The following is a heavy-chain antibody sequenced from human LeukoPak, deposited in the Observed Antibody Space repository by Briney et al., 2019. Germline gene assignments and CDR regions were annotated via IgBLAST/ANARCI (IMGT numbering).Heavy chain of an antibody. J-gene: IGHJ4*02. Sequence: PSETLSLTCAVSGGSISSGGYSWSWIRQPPGKGLEWIGYIYHSGSTNYNPSLKSRVTISVDTSKNQFSLKLSSVTAADTAVYYCARGPTYYDFWSGYYSMGDYWGQGTLVTVSS. CDR1: GGSISSGGYS. V-gene: IGHV4-30-2*01. CDR3: ARGPTYYDFWSGYYSMGDY. CDR2: IYHSGST. D-gene: IGHD3-3*01.